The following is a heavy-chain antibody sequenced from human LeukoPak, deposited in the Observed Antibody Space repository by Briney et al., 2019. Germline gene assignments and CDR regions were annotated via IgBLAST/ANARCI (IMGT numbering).Heavy chain of an antibody. CDR1: GFTFSTYW. Sequence: GGSLRLSCAASGFTFSTYWMSWVRQAPGKGLEWVANIKEDGSEKYYGDSVKGRFTISRDNAKNSLYLKMNSLRVEDTAVYYCARDSSGYQWGQGTLVTVSS. V-gene: IGHV3-7*01. J-gene: IGHJ4*02. D-gene: IGHD3-22*01. CDR2: IKEDGSEK. CDR3: ARDSSGYQ.